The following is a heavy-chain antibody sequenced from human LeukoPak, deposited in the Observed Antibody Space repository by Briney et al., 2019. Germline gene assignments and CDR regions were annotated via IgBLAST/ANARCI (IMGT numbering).Heavy chain of an antibody. CDR1: NGSVRSYY. Sequence: SETLSLTCTVSNGSVRSYYWSWVRQSPGKGLEWIGYIYYSGSTNYDPSLKSRVTISIHTSRNQFSLMLSSVTAADTAMYYCARYYDRTGFDYWGQGTLVTVSS. J-gene: IGHJ4*02. CDR2: IYYSGST. V-gene: IGHV4-59*08. D-gene: IGHD3-16*01. CDR3: ARYYDRTGFDY.